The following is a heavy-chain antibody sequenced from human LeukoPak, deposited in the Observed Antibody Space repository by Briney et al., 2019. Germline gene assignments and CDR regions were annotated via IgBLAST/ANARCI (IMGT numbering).Heavy chain of an antibody. D-gene: IGHD2-2*01. V-gene: IGHV3-53*01. Sequence: GGSLRLSCAASGFTVSSNYMSWVRQAPGKGLEWVSLIYSGGITYYADSVKGRITISRDNSKNTLYLQMNSLRAEDTAVYYCAKLSEDCSSAGCYPYWGQGTRVTVSS. CDR1: GFTVSSNY. CDR3: AKLSEDCSSAGCYPY. J-gene: IGHJ4*02. CDR2: IYSGGIT.